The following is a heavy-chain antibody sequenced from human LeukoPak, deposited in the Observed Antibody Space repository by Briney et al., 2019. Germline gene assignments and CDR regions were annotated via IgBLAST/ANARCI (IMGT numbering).Heavy chain of an antibody. J-gene: IGHJ6*03. CDR3: ARGAADDLYYMDV. Sequence: GGSLRLSCAASGFTFNSYEMNWVRQAPGKGLEWISYISNSGSTIYYADSVKGRFTISRDNAKNSLYLQMNSLGAEDTALYYCARGAADDLYYMDVWGKGTTVTVSS. CDR1: GFTFNSYE. D-gene: IGHD3/OR15-3a*01. V-gene: IGHV3-48*03. CDR2: ISNSGSTI.